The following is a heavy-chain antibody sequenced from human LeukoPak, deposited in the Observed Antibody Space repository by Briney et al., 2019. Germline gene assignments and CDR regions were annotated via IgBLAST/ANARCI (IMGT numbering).Heavy chain of an antibody. Sequence: QPGGSLRLSCEVSGFTFNDYAMHWVRQAPGKGLEWVSMISWNSDNIEYAASVKGRFTISRDNAENSVYLQMNSLRVEDTAVYYCAKDIVGGGDDYWGQGTLVTVSS. CDR3: AKDIVGGGDDY. V-gene: IGHV3-9*01. CDR2: ISWNSDNI. D-gene: IGHD2-21*02. J-gene: IGHJ4*02. CDR1: GFTFNDYA.